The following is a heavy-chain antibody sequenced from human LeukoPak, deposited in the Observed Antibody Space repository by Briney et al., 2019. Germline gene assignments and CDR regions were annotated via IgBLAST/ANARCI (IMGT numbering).Heavy chain of an antibody. CDR2: ISGSGGST. V-gene: IGHV3-23*01. J-gene: IGHJ4*02. CDR3: VKFKDYYGSGSYRRFDY. D-gene: IGHD3-10*01. CDR1: GFTFSSYA. Sequence: QTGGSLRLSCAASGFTFSSYAMSWVRQAPGKGLEWVSAISGSGGSTYYADSVKGRFTISRDNSKNTLYLQMNSLRAEDTAVYYCVKFKDYYGSGSYRRFDYWGQGTLVTVSS.